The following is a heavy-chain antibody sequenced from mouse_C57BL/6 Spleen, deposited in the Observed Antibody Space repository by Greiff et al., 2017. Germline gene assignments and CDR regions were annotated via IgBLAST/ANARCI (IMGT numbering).Heavy chain of an antibody. CDR2: IWRGGST. Sequence: QVQLKESGPGLVQPSQSLSITCTVSGFSLTSYGVHWVRQSPGKGLEWLGVIWRGGSTDYNAAFMSRLSITKDNSKSQVFFKMNSLQADDTAIYYCAKKSGSSLYAMDYWGQGTSVTVSS. V-gene: IGHV2-5*01. CDR1: GFSLTSYG. D-gene: IGHD1-1*01. CDR3: AKKSGSSLYAMDY. J-gene: IGHJ4*01.